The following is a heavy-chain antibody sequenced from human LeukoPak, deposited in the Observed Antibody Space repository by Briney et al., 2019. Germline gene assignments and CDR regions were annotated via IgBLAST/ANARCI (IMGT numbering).Heavy chain of an antibody. CDR2: IYYSGST. Sequence: PSQTLSLTCTVSGGSISSGGYYWSWIRQHPGKGLEWIGYIYYSGSTYYNPSLKSRPTISVDTSKNQFSLKLSSVTAADTAVYYCARAIRIVGATRFDYWGQGTLVTVSS. CDR3: ARAIRIVGATRFDY. CDR1: GGSISSGGYY. V-gene: IGHV4-31*03. D-gene: IGHD1-26*01. J-gene: IGHJ4*02.